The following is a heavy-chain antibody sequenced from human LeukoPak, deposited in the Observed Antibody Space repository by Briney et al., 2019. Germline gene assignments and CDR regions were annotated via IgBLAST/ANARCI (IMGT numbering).Heavy chain of an antibody. Sequence: SETLSLTCTVSGGSISSYYWSWIRQPPGKGLEWIGYIYYSGSTNYNPSLKSRVTISVDTSKNQFSLKLSSVTAADTAVYYCARGTQYNAFDIWGQGTMVTVSS. CDR2: IYYSGST. V-gene: IGHV4-59*01. D-gene: IGHD2/OR15-2a*01. J-gene: IGHJ3*02. CDR3: ARGTQYNAFDI. CDR1: GGSISSYY.